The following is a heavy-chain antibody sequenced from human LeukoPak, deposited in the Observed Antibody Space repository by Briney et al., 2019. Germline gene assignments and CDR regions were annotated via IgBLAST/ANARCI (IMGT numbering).Heavy chain of an antibody. Sequence: EASVKVSCKASGYTFTSYYIHWVRQAPGQGLEWMGIINPSGGSTSYAQKFQGRVTMTRDTSTSTVYMELSSLRSEDTAVYYCARAGGNPLYYYYGMDVWGQGTTVTVSS. CDR2: INPSGGST. D-gene: IGHD4-23*01. V-gene: IGHV1-46*01. CDR3: ARAGGNPLYYYYGMDV. CDR1: GYTFTSYY. J-gene: IGHJ6*02.